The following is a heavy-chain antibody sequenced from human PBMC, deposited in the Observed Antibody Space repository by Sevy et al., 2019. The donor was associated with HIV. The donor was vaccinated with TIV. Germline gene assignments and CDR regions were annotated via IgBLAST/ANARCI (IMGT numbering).Heavy chain of an antibody. CDR2: IYYSGST. CDR3: ARGQWLVHDY. D-gene: IGHD6-19*01. J-gene: IGHJ4*02. V-gene: IGHV4-39*01. CDR1: GGSISSSSYY. Sequence: SETLSLTCTVSGGSISSSSYYWGWIRQPPGKGLEWIGSIYYSGSTYYNPSLKSRVTISVVTSKNQFSLRLSSVTAADTAVYYCARGQWLVHDYWGQGTLVTVSS.